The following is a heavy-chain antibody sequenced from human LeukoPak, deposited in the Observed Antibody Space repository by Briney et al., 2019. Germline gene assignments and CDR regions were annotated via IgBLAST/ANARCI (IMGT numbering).Heavy chain of an antibody. Sequence: GESLKIACKGSGYRFTNYWIGWVRQMPGKGPECMGIIYPDDSDTIYRPSFQGQVTISADKSISTVYLQWSSLKASDTAMYYCATPSYSSGFDYWGHGTLVTVSS. CDR3: ATPSYSSGFDY. CDR2: IYPDDSDT. D-gene: IGHD6-19*01. CDR1: GYRFTNYW. V-gene: IGHV5-51*01. J-gene: IGHJ4*01.